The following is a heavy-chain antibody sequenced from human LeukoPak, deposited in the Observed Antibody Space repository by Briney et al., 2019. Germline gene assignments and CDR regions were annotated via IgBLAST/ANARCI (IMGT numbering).Heavy chain of an antibody. Sequence: PGGSLRLSCAASGFTFSSYAMHWVRQAPGEGLEWVAVISYNGNNKFYADSVKGRFTISRDNAKKSLYLQMNSLRAEDTAVYYCARGLPGIAVAGGFDYWGQGTLVTVSS. D-gene: IGHD6-19*01. CDR2: ISYNGNNK. J-gene: IGHJ4*02. CDR1: GFTFSSYA. V-gene: IGHV3-30-3*01. CDR3: ARGLPGIAVAGGFDY.